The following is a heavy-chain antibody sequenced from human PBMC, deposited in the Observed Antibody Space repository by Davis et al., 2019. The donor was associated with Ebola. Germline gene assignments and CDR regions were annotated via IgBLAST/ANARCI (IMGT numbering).Heavy chain of an antibody. CDR1: GYSFTSYW. V-gene: IGHV5-51*01. CDR3: ARLDEVGATKYYYGMDV. Sequence: GESLKISCKGSGYSFTSYWIGWVRQMPGKGLEWMGIIYPGYSDTRYSPSFQGQVTISADKSISTAYLQWSSLKASYTAMYYCARLDEVGATKYYYGMDVWGQGTTVTVSS. CDR2: IYPGYSDT. J-gene: IGHJ6*02. D-gene: IGHD1-26*01.